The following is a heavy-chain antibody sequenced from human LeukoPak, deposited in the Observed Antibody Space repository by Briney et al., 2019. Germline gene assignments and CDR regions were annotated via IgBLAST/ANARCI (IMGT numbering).Heavy chain of an antibody. CDR3: ATGGEIMGAQADDI. D-gene: IGHD3-16*01. J-gene: IGHJ3*02. CDR1: GFAVSRNY. Sequence: PGGSLRLSCAASGFAVSRNYMTWFRQAPGKGLDWVSVIYSGGSTYYADSVKGRFTISRDISKNTLYLQMNSLKVEDTAVYYCATGGEIMGAQADDIWGQGTMVTVSS. CDR2: IYSGGST. V-gene: IGHV3-53*01.